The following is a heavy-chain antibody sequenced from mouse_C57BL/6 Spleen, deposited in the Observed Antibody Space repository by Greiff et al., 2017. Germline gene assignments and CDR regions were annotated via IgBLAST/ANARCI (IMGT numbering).Heavy chain of an antibody. D-gene: IGHD3-1*01. Sequence: EVQGVESGGDLVKPGGSLKLSCAASGFTFSSYGMSWVRQTPDKRLEWVATISSGGSYTYYPDSVKGRFTISRDNAKNTLYLQMSSLKSEDTAMYYCARQSTGDYFDYWGQGTTLTVSS. J-gene: IGHJ2*01. CDR2: ISSGGSYT. V-gene: IGHV5-6*01. CDR1: GFTFSSYG. CDR3: ARQSTGDYFDY.